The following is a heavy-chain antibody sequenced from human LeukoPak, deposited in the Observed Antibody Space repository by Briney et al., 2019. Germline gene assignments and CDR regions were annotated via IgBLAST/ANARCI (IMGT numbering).Heavy chain of an antibody. V-gene: IGHV1-58*02. J-gene: IGHJ4*02. CDR2: IVVGSGNT. D-gene: IGHD3-22*01. Sequence: SVKVSCKASGFTFTSSAMQWVRQARGQRLEWTGWIVVGSGNTNYAQKFQERVTITRDMSTSTAYMELSSLRSEDTAVYYCAANPCYYDSSGYLDYWGQGTLVTVSS. CDR1: GFTFTSSA. CDR3: AANPCYYDSSGYLDY.